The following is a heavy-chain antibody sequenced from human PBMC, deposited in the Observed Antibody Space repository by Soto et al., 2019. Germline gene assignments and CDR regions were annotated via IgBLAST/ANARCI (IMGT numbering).Heavy chain of an antibody. D-gene: IGHD5-18*01. CDR2: MNPNSGNT. J-gene: IGHJ4*02. CDR3: AREVQLWPTPRDY. V-gene: IGHV1-8*01. Sequence: QVQLVQSGAEVKKPGASVKVSCKASGYTFTSYDVNWVRQATGQGLEWMGWMNPNSGNTGYAQKFQGRVTMTRNTSISPAYMELSSRRSEDTAVYYCAREVQLWPTPRDYWGQGTLVTVSS. CDR1: GYTFTSYD.